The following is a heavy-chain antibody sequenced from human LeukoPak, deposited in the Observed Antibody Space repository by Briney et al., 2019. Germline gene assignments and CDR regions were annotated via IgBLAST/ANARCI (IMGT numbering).Heavy chain of an antibody. J-gene: IGHJ4*02. Sequence: SETLSLTCTVSGGSISSYYWSWIRQPPGKGLEWIGYIYYSGSTNYNPSLKSRVTISVDTSKNQFSLKLSSVIAADTAVYYCARAPYDFLDYWGQGTLVTVSS. CDR2: IYYSGST. CDR3: ARAPYDFLDY. V-gene: IGHV4-59*01. D-gene: IGHD3-3*01. CDR1: GGSISSYY.